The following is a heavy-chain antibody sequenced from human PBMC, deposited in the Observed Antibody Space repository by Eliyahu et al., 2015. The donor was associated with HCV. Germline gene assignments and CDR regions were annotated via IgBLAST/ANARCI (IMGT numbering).Heavy chain of an antibody. V-gene: IGHV3-66*01. CDR3: ARDIAAAGTLDAFDI. CDR2: IYSGGST. Sequence: EVQLVESGGGLVQPGGSLRLSCAASGFXVSSNYMSWVRQAPGKGLEWVSVIYSGGSTYYADSVKGRFTISRDNSKNTLYLQMNSLRAEDTAVYYCARDIAAAGTLDAFDIWGQGTMVTVSS. J-gene: IGHJ3*02. CDR1: GFXVSSNY. D-gene: IGHD6-13*01.